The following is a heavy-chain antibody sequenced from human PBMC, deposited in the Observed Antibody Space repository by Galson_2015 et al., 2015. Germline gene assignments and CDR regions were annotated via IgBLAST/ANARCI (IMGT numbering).Heavy chain of an antibody. Sequence: SLRLSCAASGFTFSNVWMRWVRQAPGKGLEWVGRIKSKTDGGTTDYAAPVKDRFTISRDDSKNTLYLQMNSLKTEDTAVYYCITDRHYDYIRGRYRSFDYWGQGTLVTVSS. CDR1: GFTFSNVW. CDR2: IKSKTDGGTT. D-gene: IGHD3-16*02. J-gene: IGHJ4*02. V-gene: IGHV3-15*01. CDR3: ITDRHYDYIRGRYRSFDY.